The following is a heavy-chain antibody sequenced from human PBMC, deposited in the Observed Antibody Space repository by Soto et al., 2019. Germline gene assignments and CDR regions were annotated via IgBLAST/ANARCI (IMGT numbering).Heavy chain of an antibody. D-gene: IGHD6-13*01. Sequence: SETPSLTCTVSGGSISSSSYYWGWIRQPPGKGLEWIGSIYYSGSTYYNPSLKSRVTISVDTSKNQFSLKLSSVTAADTAVYYCARRGYPPLQDAFDIWGQGTMVTVAS. CDR1: GGSISSSSYY. J-gene: IGHJ3*02. CDR2: IYYSGST. V-gene: IGHV4-39*01. CDR3: ARRGYPPLQDAFDI.